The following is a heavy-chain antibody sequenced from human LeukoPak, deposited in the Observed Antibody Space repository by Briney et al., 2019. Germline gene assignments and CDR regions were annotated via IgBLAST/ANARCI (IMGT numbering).Heavy chain of an antibody. CDR1: GYTFTSYG. V-gene: IGHV1-18*04. J-gene: IGHJ4*02. CDR3: ARDRWRHLEDYYDSSGYYYNY. D-gene: IGHD3-22*01. CDR2: ISAYNGNT. Sequence: ASVKVSCKASGYTFTSYGISWVRQAPGQGLEWMGWISAYNGNTNYAQKLQGRVTMTTDTSTSTAYMELRSLRPDDTAVYYCARDRWRHLEDYYDSSGYYYNYWGQGTLVTVSS.